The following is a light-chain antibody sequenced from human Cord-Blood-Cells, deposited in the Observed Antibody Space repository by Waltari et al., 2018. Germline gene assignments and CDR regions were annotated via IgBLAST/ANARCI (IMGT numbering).Light chain of an antibody. Sequence: QSVLTQPPSASGTPGPRVTISCSGSSPNIGSNTVNWYQQPPGTAPKLLIYSNNQRPSGVPDRFSGSKSGTSASLAISGLQSEDEADYYCAAWDDSLNGYVFGTGTKVTVL. CDR1: SPNIGSNT. J-gene: IGLJ1*01. CDR2: SNN. CDR3: AAWDDSLNGYV. V-gene: IGLV1-44*01.